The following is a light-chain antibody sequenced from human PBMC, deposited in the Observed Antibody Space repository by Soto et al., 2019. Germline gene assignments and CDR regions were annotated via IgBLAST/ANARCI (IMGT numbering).Light chain of an antibody. CDR1: QSFSSSY. Sequence: EIVLTQSPGTLSLSPGERATLSCRASQSFSSSYLAWYQQKPGQAPRLLIYAASSRATGIPDRFSGSVSGTDFTLTISRLEPEDLAVYYCQQYGSSPRITFGPGTKVDIK. V-gene: IGKV3-20*01. CDR2: AAS. CDR3: QQYGSSPRIT. J-gene: IGKJ3*01.